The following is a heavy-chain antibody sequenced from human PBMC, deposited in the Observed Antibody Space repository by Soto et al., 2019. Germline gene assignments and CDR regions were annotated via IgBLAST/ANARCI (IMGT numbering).Heavy chain of an antibody. Sequence: GGFLRLSCAASGFTFSDYYMSWIRQAPGKGLEWVSYISSSGSTIYYADSVKGRFTISRDNAKNSLYLQMNSLRAEDTAVYYCARGRGLGSSSSVYSAGAFDIWGQGTMVTVSS. D-gene: IGHD6-6*01. CDR3: ARGRGLGSSSSVYSAGAFDI. V-gene: IGHV3-11*01. CDR2: ISSSGSTI. J-gene: IGHJ3*02. CDR1: GFTFSDYY.